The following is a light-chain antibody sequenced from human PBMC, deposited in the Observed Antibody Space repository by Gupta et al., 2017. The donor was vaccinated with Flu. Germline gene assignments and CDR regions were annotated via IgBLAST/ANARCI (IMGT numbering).Light chain of an antibody. J-gene: IGKJ4*01. Sequence: DIQMTQSPSSVSASVGDRVTVTCRASQVIYSQLGWYQQKPGKAPKLLIYPASTLQSGVLSRFSGSGSETDFTLTITSLQPEDAATYYCQQAYSFPLTFGGGSKVEIK. CDR3: QQAYSFPLT. CDR1: QVIYSQ. V-gene: IGKV1-12*01. CDR2: PAS.